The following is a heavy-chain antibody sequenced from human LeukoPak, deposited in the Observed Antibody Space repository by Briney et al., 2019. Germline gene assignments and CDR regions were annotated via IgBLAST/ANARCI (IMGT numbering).Heavy chain of an antibody. D-gene: IGHD3-22*01. V-gene: IGHV5-51*01. CDR3: ATRPYYDGSGSYWLY. J-gene: IGHJ4*02. CDR2: IHPADSDT. CDR1: GYSFNTYW. Sequence: GESLKISCQGSGYSFNTYWIGWVRQMPGKGLEWIGIIHPADSDTRYSPSFQGQVTISADKSIGTTYLQWSSLKASDTAMYYCATRPYYDGSGSYWLYWGQGTLVTVSS.